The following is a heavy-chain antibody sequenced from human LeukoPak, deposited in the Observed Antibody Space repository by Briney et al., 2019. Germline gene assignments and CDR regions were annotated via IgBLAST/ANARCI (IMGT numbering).Heavy chain of an antibody. CDR2: ISSSSSTI. CDR3: STGLGYSSSYYFDY. J-gene: IGHJ4*02. Sequence: GGSLRLSCAASGFTFSSYSMNWIRQAPGKGLEWVSYISSSSSTIYYADSVKGRFTISRDNAKNSLYLQMNSLRAEDTAVYYCSTGLGYSSSYYFDYWGQGTLVTVSS. CDR1: GFTFSSYS. D-gene: IGHD6-19*01. V-gene: IGHV3-48*04.